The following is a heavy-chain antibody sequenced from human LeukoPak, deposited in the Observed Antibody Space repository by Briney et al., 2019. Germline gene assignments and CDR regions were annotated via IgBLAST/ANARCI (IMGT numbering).Heavy chain of an antibody. CDR2: IAPSVDTT. V-gene: IGHV1-46*01. D-gene: IGHD2-8*02. Sequence: ASVKIACKSFGFTFTNYLLHWVRQSPGQGLEWVGRIAPSVDTTNYAQKFRGRVTMTRDTSTSTVYMELSSLRSDDTAIYYCVREESGGYFDYWGQGTLVTVSS. CDR1: GFTFTNYL. J-gene: IGHJ4*02. CDR3: VREESGGYFDY.